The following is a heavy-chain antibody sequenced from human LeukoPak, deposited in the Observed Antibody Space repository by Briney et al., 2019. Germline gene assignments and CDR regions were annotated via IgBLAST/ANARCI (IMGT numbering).Heavy chain of an antibody. CDR2: IYSGGTT. Sequence: GSLRLSCAASGFTVSGNYMSWVRQAPGKGLEWVSLIYSGGTTYYADSVEGRFTISRDNSKNTLYLQMNSLRAEDTAVYYCARSSERKYYFDYWGQGTLVTVSS. CDR1: GFTVSGNY. J-gene: IGHJ4*02. D-gene: IGHD3-22*01. V-gene: IGHV3-53*01. CDR3: ARSSERKYYFDY.